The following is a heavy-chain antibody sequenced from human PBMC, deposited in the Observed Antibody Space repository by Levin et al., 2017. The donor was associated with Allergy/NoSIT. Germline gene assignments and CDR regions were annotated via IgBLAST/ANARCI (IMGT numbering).Heavy chain of an antibody. J-gene: IGHJ4*02. CDR2: ISAYNGNT. CDR3: AREERNYVGALKGGCEY. D-gene: IGHD1-7*01. CDR1: GYIFTNYG. V-gene: IGHV1-18*01. Sequence: GESLKISCKASGYIFTNYGVIWVRQAPGQGLEWMGYISAYNGNTMYAQKVQDRVTLTTDTSTNTVYMELRSLRSDDTAVYYCAREERNYVGALKGGCEYWGQGTLVSVSS.